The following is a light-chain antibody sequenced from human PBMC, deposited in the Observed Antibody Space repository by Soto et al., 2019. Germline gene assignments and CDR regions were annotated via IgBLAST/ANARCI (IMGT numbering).Light chain of an antibody. Sequence: DIQMTQSPSTLSGSVGDRVTITCRASQTISSWLAWYQQKPGKAPKLLIYKASTLTSGVPSRFSGSESGTEFTLTISSLQPDDIATYYCQQYTENSGTFGQGTKVDIK. CDR3: QQYTENSGT. J-gene: IGKJ1*01. CDR1: QTISSW. CDR2: KAS. V-gene: IGKV1-5*03.